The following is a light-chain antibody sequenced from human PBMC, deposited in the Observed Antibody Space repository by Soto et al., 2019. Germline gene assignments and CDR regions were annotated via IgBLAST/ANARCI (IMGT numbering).Light chain of an antibody. CDR3: QQYGSSGT. CDR1: QSVSNNY. Sequence: EIVLTQSPGTLSLSPGERATLSCRASQSVSNNYLAWYQQKPGQAPSLLIYGASNSATGIPDRFSGSGSWTDFTLTISRLEPEDFAVYYCQQYGSSGTFGQGTKVESK. CDR2: GAS. J-gene: IGKJ1*01. V-gene: IGKV3-20*01.